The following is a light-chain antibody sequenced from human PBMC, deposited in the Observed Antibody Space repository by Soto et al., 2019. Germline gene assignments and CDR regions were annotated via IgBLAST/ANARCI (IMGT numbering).Light chain of an antibody. CDR2: GAS. J-gene: IGKJ5*01. Sequence: EIVLAQSPGTLPLSPGERATLSCRASQSISNNYLAWYQQKPGQTPRLLVFGASNRATGIPDRFSGRGSGTDFTLTISRVEPEDFVVYYCQQYGSSPGTFGQGTRLEIK. CDR3: QQYGSSPGT. V-gene: IGKV3-20*01. CDR1: QSISNNY.